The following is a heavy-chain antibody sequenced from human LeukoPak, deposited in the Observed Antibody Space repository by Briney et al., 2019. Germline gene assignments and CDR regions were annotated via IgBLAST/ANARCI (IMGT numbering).Heavy chain of an antibody. CDR3: ARAAAAPEGY. CDR2: ISSSSSYI. CDR1: GFTFSSYS. D-gene: IGHD6-13*01. J-gene: IGHJ4*02. Sequence: GGSLRLSCAASGFTFSSYSVNWVRQAPGKGLEWVSSISSSSSYIYYADSVKGRSTISRDNAKNSLYLQMNSLRAEDTAVYYCARAAAAPEGYWGQGTLVTVSS. V-gene: IGHV3-21*01.